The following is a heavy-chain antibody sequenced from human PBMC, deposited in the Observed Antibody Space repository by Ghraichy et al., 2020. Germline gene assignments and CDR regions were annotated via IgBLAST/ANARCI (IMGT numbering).Heavy chain of an antibody. CDR3: GRHNVAGYYFDY. V-gene: IGHV4-39*01. CDR1: GGSISSSSYY. Sequence: SETLSLTCTVSGGSISSSSYYWGWIRQPPGKGLEWIGNIYYSGIPYYYPSLKSRVTISVDTSKNQFSLKLSSVTAADTAVYYCGRHNVAGYYFDYWGQGTLVTVSS. CDR2: IYYSGIP. D-gene: IGHD6-13*01. J-gene: IGHJ4*02.